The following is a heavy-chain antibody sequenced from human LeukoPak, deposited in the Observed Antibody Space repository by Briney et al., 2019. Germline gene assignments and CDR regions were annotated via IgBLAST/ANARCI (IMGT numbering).Heavy chain of an antibody. CDR3: ARGGGDVYNVFDY. V-gene: IGHV4-31*03. D-gene: IGHD5-24*01. Sequence: PSETLSLTCTVSGGSISSGGYYWSWIRQHPGKGLEWVAYIFYTGSTYYSPSLKSRVTISADTSKNQFSLKVTSVTAADTAMYYCARGGGDVYNVFDYWGQGTLVTVSS. J-gene: IGHJ4*02. CDR2: IFYTGST. CDR1: GGSISSGGYY.